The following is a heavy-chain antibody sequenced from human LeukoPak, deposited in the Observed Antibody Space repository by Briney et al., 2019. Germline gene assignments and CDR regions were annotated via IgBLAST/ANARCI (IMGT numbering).Heavy chain of an antibody. V-gene: IGHV3-66*01. CDR1: GFTVSSNY. CDR3: ARDPLWDSSGYFDY. D-gene: IGHD3-22*01. J-gene: IGHJ4*02. CDR2: IYSGGST. Sequence: PGGSLRLSCAASGFTVSSNYMSWVRQAPGKGLEWVSVIYSGGSTYYADSVKGRFTISRDNSKNTLYLQMNSLRAEDTAVYYCARDPLWDSSGYFDYWGQGTLVTVSS.